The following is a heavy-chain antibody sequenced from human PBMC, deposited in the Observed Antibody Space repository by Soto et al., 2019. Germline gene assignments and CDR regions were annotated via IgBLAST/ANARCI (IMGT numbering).Heavy chain of an antibody. CDR3: ARVIGFLEWLHDY. D-gene: IGHD3-3*01. J-gene: IGHJ4*02. Sequence: ASVNVSCKASGGTFSIYAISWVRQSPGQGLEWMGGIIPIFGTANYAQKFQGRVTITADESTSTAYMELSSLRSEDTAAYYCARVIGFLEWLHDYWGQGTLVTVSS. V-gene: IGHV1-69*13. CDR1: GGTFSIYA. CDR2: IIPIFGTA.